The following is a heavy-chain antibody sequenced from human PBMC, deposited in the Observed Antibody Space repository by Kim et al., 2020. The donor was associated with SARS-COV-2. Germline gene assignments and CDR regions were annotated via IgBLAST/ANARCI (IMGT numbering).Heavy chain of an antibody. Sequence: GGSLRLSCAASGFTFSSYSMNWVRQAPGKGLEWVSSISSSSSYIYYADSVKGRFTISRDNAKNSLYLQMNSLRAEDTAVYYCAARHPSGSYIDYWGQGTLVTVSS. CDR3: AARHPSGSYIDY. CDR2: ISSSSSYI. V-gene: IGHV3-21*01. J-gene: IGHJ4*02. D-gene: IGHD1-26*01. CDR1: GFTFSSYS.